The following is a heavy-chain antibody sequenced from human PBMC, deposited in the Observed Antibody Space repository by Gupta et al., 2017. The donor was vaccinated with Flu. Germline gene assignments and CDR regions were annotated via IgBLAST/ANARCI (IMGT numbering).Heavy chain of an antibody. CDR1: GYSFTSHA. CDR3: SRMEDNSALDVFNM. J-gene: IGHJ3*01. V-gene: IGHV7-4-1*02. CDR2: INTNTGHT. Sequence: QVQLVQSGSELKKPGASVKISCKASGYSFTSHAMNWVRQVPGQGLEGMGWINTNTGHTTYAQGFTGRFVFSLDISVGTASLQNSRLEAEDTAVYFCSRMEDNSALDVFNMWGQGTLVTVSS. D-gene: IGHD1-20*01.